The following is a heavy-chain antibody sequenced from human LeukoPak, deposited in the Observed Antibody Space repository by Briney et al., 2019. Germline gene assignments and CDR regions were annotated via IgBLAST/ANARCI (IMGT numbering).Heavy chain of an antibody. CDR2: TYYRSKWYN. CDR3: ARDRYCSGGSCYGDAFDT. V-gene: IGHV6-1*01. J-gene: IGHJ3*02. D-gene: IGHD2-15*01. Sequence: SQTLSLTCAISGDXVSSNSAAWNWIRQSPSRGLEWLGRTYYRSKWYNDYAVSVKSRITINPDTSKNQFSLQLNSVTPEDTAVYYCARDRYCSGGSCYGDAFDTWGQGTMVTVSS. CDR1: GDXVSSNSAA.